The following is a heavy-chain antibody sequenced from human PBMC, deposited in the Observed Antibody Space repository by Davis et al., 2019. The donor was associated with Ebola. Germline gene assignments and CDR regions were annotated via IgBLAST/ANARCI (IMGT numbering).Heavy chain of an antibody. CDR3: ARGDSSSSWYYYYYMDV. D-gene: IGHD6-6*01. J-gene: IGHJ6*03. CDR2: TYYSGST. V-gene: IGHV4-59*01. Sequence: MPSETLSLTCTVSGGSISSCYWSWIRQPPGKGLEWIGYTYYSGSTNYNPSLKSRVTISVDTSKKQFSLKLSSVPAADTAVYYCARGDSSSSWYYYYYMDVWGKGTTVTVSS. CDR1: GGSISSCY.